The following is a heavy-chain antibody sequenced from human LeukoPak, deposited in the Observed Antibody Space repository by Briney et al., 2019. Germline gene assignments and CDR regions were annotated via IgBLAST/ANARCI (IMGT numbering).Heavy chain of an antibody. Sequence: GGALGLSCSASGFPFGGYCMSWFRPGPGEGGGGGGFIRSRSFGGTPEYAASVKGRFTISRDNSNSIAYLQMSSLKSEDTAVYYCTKSYYDSSGYPVDWGQGTLVTVSS. CDR2: IRSRSFGGTP. CDR1: GFPFGGYC. J-gene: IGHJ4*02. D-gene: IGHD3-22*01. CDR3: TKSYYDSSGYPVD. V-gene: IGHV3-49*03.